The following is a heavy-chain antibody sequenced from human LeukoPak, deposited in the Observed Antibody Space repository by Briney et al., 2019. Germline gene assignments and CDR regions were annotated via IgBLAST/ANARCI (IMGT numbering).Heavy chain of an antibody. Sequence: SETLSLTCTVSGASISSYYWSWIRQSPGKGLEWIGHIQYSTNYNPSLKSRVTISVDTSKNQFSLKLNSVTAADTAVYYCARDLELGYWGQGILVTVSS. D-gene: IGHD6-13*01. CDR2: IQYST. CDR1: GASISSYY. V-gene: IGHV4-59*01. J-gene: IGHJ4*02. CDR3: ARDLELGY.